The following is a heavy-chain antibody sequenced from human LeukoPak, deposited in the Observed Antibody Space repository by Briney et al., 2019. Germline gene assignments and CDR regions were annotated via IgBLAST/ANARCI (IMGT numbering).Heavy chain of an antibody. J-gene: IGHJ3*02. CDR1: GFTFSSYS. CDR2: ISSSSSYI. CDR3: ARDSPLVEMATTDAFDI. Sequence: GGSLRLSCAASGFTFSSYSMNWVRQAPGKGLEWVSSISSSSSYIYYADSVKGRFTISRDNAKNSLYLQMNSLRAEDTAVYYCARDSPLVEMATTDAFDIWGQGTMVTVSS. D-gene: IGHD5-24*01. V-gene: IGHV3-21*01.